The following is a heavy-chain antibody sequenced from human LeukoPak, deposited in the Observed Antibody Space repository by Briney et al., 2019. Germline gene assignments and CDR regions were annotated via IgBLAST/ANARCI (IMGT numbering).Heavy chain of an antibody. CDR3: AKKKGLYETFDY. D-gene: IGHD3-16*02. V-gene: IGHV3-30*02. CDR2: IRYDGSNK. J-gene: IGHJ4*02. CDR1: GFTFSSYG. Sequence: GGSLRLSCAASGFTFSSYGMHWVRQAPGKGLEWVAFIRYDGSNKYYADSVKGRFTISRDNPKNTLYLQMNSLRAEDTAVYYCAKKKGLYETFDYWGQGTLVTVSS.